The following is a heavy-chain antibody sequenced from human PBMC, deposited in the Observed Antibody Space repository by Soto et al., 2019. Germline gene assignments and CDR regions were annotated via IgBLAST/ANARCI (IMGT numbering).Heavy chain of an antibody. CDR3: AKDIISSSWRNDYYYYYGMDV. J-gene: IGHJ6*02. Sequence: GGSLRLSCAASGFTFDDYTMHWVRQAPGKGLEWVSLISWDGGSTYYADSVKGRFTISRDNSKNSLYLQMNSLRTEDTALYYCAKDIISSSWRNDYYYYYGMDVWGQGTTVTVSS. CDR1: GFTFDDYT. V-gene: IGHV3-43*01. D-gene: IGHD6-13*01. CDR2: ISWDGGST.